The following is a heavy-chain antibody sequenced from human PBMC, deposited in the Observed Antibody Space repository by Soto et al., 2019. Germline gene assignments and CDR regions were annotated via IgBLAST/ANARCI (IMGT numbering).Heavy chain of an antibody. CDR2: IYYSGST. Sequence: QVQLQESGPGLVKPSETLSLTCTVSGGSISSYYWSWIRQPPGKGLEWIGYIYYSGSTNYNPSLKSRVTISVDTSKNQFSLKLSSVTAADTAVYYCASYPMVAAFDIWGQGTMVTVSS. CDR3: ASYPMVAAFDI. D-gene: IGHD3-10*01. CDR1: GGSISSYY. V-gene: IGHV4-59*01. J-gene: IGHJ3*02.